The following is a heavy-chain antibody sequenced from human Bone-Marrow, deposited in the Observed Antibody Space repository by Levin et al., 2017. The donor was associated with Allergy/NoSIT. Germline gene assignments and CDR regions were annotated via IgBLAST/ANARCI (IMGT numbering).Heavy chain of an antibody. J-gene: IGHJ4*02. D-gene: IGHD2-2*03. CDR3: AVLAGWIDPFDY. CDR1: GYTFTGYY. Sequence: ASVKVSCRASGYTFTGYYMHWVRQAPGQGLEWVGRINPNSGGTYYAQKFQDRVTMTRDTSISTAYMELNRLRSDDTAVYYCAVLAGWIDPFDYWSQGTLVSVSS. V-gene: IGHV1-2*06. CDR2: INPNSGGT.